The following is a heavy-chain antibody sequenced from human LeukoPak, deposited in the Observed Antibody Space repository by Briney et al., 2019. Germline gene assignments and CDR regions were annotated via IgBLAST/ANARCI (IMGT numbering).Heavy chain of an antibody. CDR1: GGSISNYY. V-gene: IGHV4-39*07. Sequence: SETLSLTCTVSGGSISNYYWSWIRQPPGKGLEWIGSIYYSGSAYYNPSLKSRVTISVDTSKNQFSLKLSSVTAADTAVYYCARDSSGYSWFDPWGQGTLVTVSS. J-gene: IGHJ5*02. D-gene: IGHD3-22*01. CDR2: IYYSGSA. CDR3: ARDSSGYSWFDP.